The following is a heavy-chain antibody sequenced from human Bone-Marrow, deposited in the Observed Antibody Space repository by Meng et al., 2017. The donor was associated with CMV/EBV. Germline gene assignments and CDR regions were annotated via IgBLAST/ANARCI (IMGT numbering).Heavy chain of an antibody. CDR2: ISTSAGRT. CDR3: AKGGGISSFDY. Sequence: SWEASRFTFRSSTMSWVRQAPEKGVEWVLTISTSAGRTDYADSVKGRFTISRDNSKNTLYLQMNSLSAEDTAVYYCAKGGGISSFDYWGQGTLVTVSS. D-gene: IGHD2-2*01. V-gene: IGHV3-23*01. J-gene: IGHJ4*02. CDR1: RFTFRSST.